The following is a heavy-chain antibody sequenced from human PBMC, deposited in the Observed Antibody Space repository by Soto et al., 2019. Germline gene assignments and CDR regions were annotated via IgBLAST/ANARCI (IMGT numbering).Heavy chain of an antibody. J-gene: IGHJ6*02. CDR1: GFTFSSYG. Sequence: GGSLRLSCAASGFTFSSYGMHWVRQAPGKGLEWVAVISYDGSNKYYADSVKGRFTISRDNSKNTLYLQMNSLRAEDTAVYYCAKDLGVTTSYGMDVWGQGTTVTVSS. CDR2: ISYDGSNK. CDR3: AKDLGVTTSYGMDV. D-gene: IGHD4-17*01. V-gene: IGHV3-30*18.